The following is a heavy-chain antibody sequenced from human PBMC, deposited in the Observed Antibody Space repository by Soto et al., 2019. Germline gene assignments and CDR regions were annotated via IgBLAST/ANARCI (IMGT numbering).Heavy chain of an antibody. D-gene: IGHD3-22*01. CDR1: GFTFSSYA. CDR2: ISGSGGST. V-gene: IGHV3-23*01. Sequence: GGSLRLSCAASGFTFSSYAMSWVRQAPGKGLEWVSAISGSGGSTYYADSVKGRFTISRDNSKNTLYLQMNSLRAEDTAVYYCAKDRSHGAYSSGYYYVYWGQGTLVTVSS. J-gene: IGHJ4*02. CDR3: AKDRSHGAYSSGYYYVY.